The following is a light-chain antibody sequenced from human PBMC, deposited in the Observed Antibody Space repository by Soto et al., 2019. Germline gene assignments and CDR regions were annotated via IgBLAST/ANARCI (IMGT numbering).Light chain of an antibody. CDR1: QSVSSY. V-gene: IGKV3-11*01. Sequence: EIVLTQSPATLSLSPGERATLSCRASQSVSSYLAWYQQKPGQAPRLLIYDASNRATGIPTMFSGSGSGTDFHLTISSLEPEDLAVYYCQQRSNWLTFGGGTKVEIK. CDR3: QQRSNWLT. J-gene: IGKJ4*01. CDR2: DAS.